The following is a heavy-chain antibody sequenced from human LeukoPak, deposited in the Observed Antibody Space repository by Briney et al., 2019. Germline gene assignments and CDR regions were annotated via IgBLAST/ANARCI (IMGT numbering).Heavy chain of an antibody. CDR1: GGTFSSYA. J-gene: IGHJ4*02. V-gene: IGHV1-69*13. D-gene: IGHD5-24*01. CDR2: IIPIFGTA. Sequence: VASVKVSCKASGGTFSSYAISWVRQAPGQGLEWMGGIIPIFGTANYAQKFQGRVTITADESTSTAYMELTSLRSEDTAVYYCARPAKPMTTIFIYFDYWGQGTLVTVSS. CDR3: ARPAKPMTTIFIYFDY.